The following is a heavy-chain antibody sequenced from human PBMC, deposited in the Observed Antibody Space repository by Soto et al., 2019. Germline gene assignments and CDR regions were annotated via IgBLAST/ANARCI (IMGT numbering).Heavy chain of an antibody. J-gene: IGHJ5*02. CDR1: GYTFTSYA. CDR2: INAGNGNT. Sequence: QVQLVQSGAEVKKPGASVKVSCKASGYTFTSYAMHWVRQAPGQRLEWMGWINAGNGNTKYSQKFQGRVTITRDTSARTAYMELSSLRSEDTAVYYCARGHRYCSGGSGYSEWFDPWGQGTLVTVSS. D-gene: IGHD2-15*01. V-gene: IGHV1-3*01. CDR3: ARGHRYCSGGSGYSEWFDP.